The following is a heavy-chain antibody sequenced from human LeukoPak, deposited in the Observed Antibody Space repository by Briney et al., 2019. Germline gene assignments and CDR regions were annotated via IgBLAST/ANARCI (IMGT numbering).Heavy chain of an antibody. Sequence: PGGSLRLSCAASGFTVSSNYMSWVRQAPGKGLEWVSAISGSGGSTYYADSVKGRFTISGDNSKNTLYLQMNSLRAEDTAVYYCAKRQWYSSSWFDYWGQGTLVTVSS. CDR2: ISGSGGST. J-gene: IGHJ5*01. V-gene: IGHV3-23*01. CDR3: AKRQWYSSSWFDY. CDR1: GFTVSSNY. D-gene: IGHD6-13*01.